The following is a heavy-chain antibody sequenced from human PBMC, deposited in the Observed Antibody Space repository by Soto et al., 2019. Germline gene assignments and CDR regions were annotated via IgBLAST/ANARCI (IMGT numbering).Heavy chain of an antibody. Sequence: QVQLVQSGAEVKKPGSSVKVSCKASGGTFSSYTISWVRQAPGQGLEWMGRIIPILGIANYAQKFQGRVTITADKSTSTAYMELSSVGSEDTAVYYCARGVVVVAATRDWYFDLWGRGTLVTVSS. CDR1: GGTFSSYT. J-gene: IGHJ2*01. CDR3: ARGVVVVAATRDWYFDL. V-gene: IGHV1-69*02. D-gene: IGHD2-15*01. CDR2: IIPILGIA.